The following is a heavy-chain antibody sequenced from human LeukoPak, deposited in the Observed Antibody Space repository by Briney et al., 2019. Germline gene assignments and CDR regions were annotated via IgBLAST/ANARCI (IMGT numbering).Heavy chain of an antibody. CDR2: MYYGGNT. J-gene: IGHJ4*02. Sequence: SETLSLNCTVSGGSISSVGYWWGWIRQPPGKGLEWIGNMYYGGNTFYKPSLKSRVTMSMDTSKNLFSLKLTSVTAADTAVYFCARRDANLSGSGTYYTYDYWGQGTLVTVSS. CDR3: ARRDANLSGSGTYYTYDY. D-gene: IGHD3-10*01. V-gene: IGHV4-39*01. CDR1: GGSISSVGYW.